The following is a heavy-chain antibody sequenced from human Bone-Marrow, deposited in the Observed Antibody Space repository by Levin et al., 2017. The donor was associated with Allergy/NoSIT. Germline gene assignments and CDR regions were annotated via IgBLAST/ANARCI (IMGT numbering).Heavy chain of an antibody. D-gene: IGHD3-22*01. CDR1: GFIFSNHA. CDR2: IVESGDTT. CDR3: VKDEGDTSGYSSGPYWFFDL. J-gene: IGHJ2*01. Sequence: GGSLRLSCGASGFIFSNHAMNWVRQAPGKGLEWVSGIVESGDTTYYADSVKGRFTISRDNSMDTLFLQMHSLRVEDTAVYYCVKDEGDTSGYSSGPYWFFDLWGRGTLVTVSS. V-gene: IGHV3-23*01.